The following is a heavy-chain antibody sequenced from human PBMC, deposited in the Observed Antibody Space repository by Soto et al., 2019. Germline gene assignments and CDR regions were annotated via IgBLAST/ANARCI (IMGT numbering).Heavy chain of an antibody. Sequence: GSLRLSCAASGFAFSSYGMHWVRQAPGKGLEWVAVIWYDGSNKYYADSVKGRFTISRDNSKNTLYLQMNSLRAEDTAVYYCARDRWFGEFAFDYWGQGTLVTVSS. V-gene: IGHV3-33*01. CDR2: IWYDGSNK. CDR1: GFAFSSYG. CDR3: ARDRWFGEFAFDY. D-gene: IGHD3-10*01. J-gene: IGHJ4*02.